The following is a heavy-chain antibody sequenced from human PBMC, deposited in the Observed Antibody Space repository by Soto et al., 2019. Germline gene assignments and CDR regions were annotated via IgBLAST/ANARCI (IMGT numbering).Heavy chain of an antibody. CDR1: GGSISSGGYS. D-gene: IGHD6-13*01. V-gene: IGHV4-30-2*01. CDR3: ARATAASSFRGYYYYYYGMDG. CDR2: IYHSGST. Sequence: QLQLQESGSGLVKPSQTLSLTCAVSGGSISSGGYSWSWIRQPPGKGLEWIGYIYHSGSTYYNPSLKGRGTESVARTKTQVSLKLSSVAAADTAVYYCARATAASSFRGYYYYYYGMDGWGQGTTVTVSS. J-gene: IGHJ6*02.